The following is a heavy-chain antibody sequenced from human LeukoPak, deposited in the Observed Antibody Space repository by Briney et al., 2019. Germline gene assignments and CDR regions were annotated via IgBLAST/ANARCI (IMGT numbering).Heavy chain of an antibody. CDR3: ARGHYYGLDV. V-gene: IGHV3-66*01. Sequence: PGGSLRLSCAASEFSVGSNYMTWVRQAPGKGLEWVSLIYSGGSTYYADSVKGRFTISRDNSKNTLYLQMNSLRAEDTAVYYCARGHYYGLDVWGKGTTVTISS. CDR2: IYSGGST. J-gene: IGHJ6*04. CDR1: EFSVGSNY.